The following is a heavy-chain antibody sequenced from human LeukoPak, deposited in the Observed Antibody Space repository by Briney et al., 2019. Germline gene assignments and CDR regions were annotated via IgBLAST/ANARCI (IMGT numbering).Heavy chain of an antibody. V-gene: IGHV4-59*01. D-gene: IGHD2-2*01. CDR1: GGSISSYY. Sequence: SETLSLTCTVSGGSISSYYWSWIRQHPGKGLEWIGYIYYSGSTYYNPSLKSRVTISVDTSKNQFSLKLSSVTAADTAVYYCARLDIVVVPAANHYYMDVWGKGTTVTVSS. J-gene: IGHJ6*03. CDR2: IYYSGST. CDR3: ARLDIVVVPAANHYYMDV.